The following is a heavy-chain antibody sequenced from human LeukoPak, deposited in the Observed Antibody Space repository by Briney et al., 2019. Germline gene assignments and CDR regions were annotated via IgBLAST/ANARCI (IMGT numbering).Heavy chain of an antibody. CDR2: ISGRSSTI. D-gene: IGHD1-26*01. CDR1: AFTFSDYS. J-gene: IGHJ4*02. V-gene: IGHV3-48*01. CDR3: ARDRLTSGSYFFDY. Sequence: GRSLRLSCAASAFTFSDYSMNWVRQAPGKGLEWISYISGRSSTIYYADSVRGRFTISRDNAKNSMYLQMNSLRAEDTAVYYCARDRLTSGSYFFDYWGQGTLVTVSS.